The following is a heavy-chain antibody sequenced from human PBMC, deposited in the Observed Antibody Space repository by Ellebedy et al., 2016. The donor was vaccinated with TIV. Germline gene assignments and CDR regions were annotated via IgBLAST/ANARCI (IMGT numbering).Heavy chain of an antibody. V-gene: IGHV3-30*18. CDR1: GFTFSSYD. CDR2: ISSDGSEK. D-gene: IGHD3-22*01. J-gene: IGHJ5*02. Sequence: PGGSLRLSCAASGFTFSSYDLHWVRQAPGKGLEWVAVISSDGSEKYYADSVKGRFIISRDNSKNTLYLQMNTLRAEDTAVYYCTKNSVDSSAFYSPYASWGQGTLVTVSS. CDR3: TKNSVDSSAFYSPYAS.